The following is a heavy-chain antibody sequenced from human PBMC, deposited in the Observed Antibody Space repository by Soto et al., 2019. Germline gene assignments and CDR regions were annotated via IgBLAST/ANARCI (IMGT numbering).Heavy chain of an antibody. J-gene: IGHJ4*02. Sequence: PSETLSLTCAVYGGSFSGYYWSWIRQPPGKGLEWIGEINHSGSTNYNPSLKSRVTISVDTSKNQFSLKLSSVTAADTAVYYCATSYRGSGSYSLDYWGQGTLVTVS. V-gene: IGHV4-34*01. D-gene: IGHD1-26*01. CDR2: INHSGST. CDR1: GGSFSGYY. CDR3: ATSYRGSGSYSLDY.